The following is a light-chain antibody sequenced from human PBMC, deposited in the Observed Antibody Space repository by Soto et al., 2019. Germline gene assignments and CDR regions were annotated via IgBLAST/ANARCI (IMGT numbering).Light chain of an antibody. V-gene: IGLV1-51*01. J-gene: IGLJ2*01. CDR1: TSNIGNNY. CDR2: DDK. Sequence: QSVLTQPPSVSAAPGQRVTISCSGSTSNIGNNYVSWYQQVPGTAPKLLIYDDKRRPSGTPDRFTGSKSGTSATLDITGLQTGDEADYYCGTWDSGLSALVFGGGTKLTVL. CDR3: GTWDSGLSALV.